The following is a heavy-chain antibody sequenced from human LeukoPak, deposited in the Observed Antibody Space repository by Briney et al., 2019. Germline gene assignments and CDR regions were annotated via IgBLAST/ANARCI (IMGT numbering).Heavy chain of an antibody. CDR3: ARDGGGLYGGTLDY. D-gene: IGHD4-23*01. J-gene: IGHJ4*02. V-gene: IGHV4-39*07. Sequence: SETLSLTCTVSGGSISSSSYYWGWIRQPPGKGLEWIGSIYYSGSTYYNPSLKSRVTISVDTSKNQFSLKLSSVTAADTAVYYCARDGGGLYGGTLDYWGQGTLVTVSS. CDR1: GGSISSSSYY. CDR2: IYYSGST.